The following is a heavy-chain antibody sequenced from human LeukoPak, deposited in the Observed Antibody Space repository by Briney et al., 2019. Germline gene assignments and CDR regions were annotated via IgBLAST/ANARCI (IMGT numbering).Heavy chain of an antibody. CDR1: GFTFSSYA. J-gene: IGHJ4*02. V-gene: IGHV3-23*01. Sequence: GGSLSLSCAASGFTFSSYAMSWVRQAPGKGLEWVSAISGSGGSTYYADSVKGRFTISRDNSKNTLYLQMNSLRAEDTAVYYCAKGEGATTYFDYWGQGTLVTVSS. D-gene: IGHD1-26*01. CDR2: ISGSGGST. CDR3: AKGEGATTYFDY.